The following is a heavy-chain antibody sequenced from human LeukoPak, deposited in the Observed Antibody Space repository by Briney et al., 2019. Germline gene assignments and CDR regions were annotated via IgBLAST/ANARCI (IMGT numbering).Heavy chain of an antibody. J-gene: IGHJ4*02. V-gene: IGHV3-49*04. CDR3: TREKYSGYDY. D-gene: IGHD5-12*01. CDR1: GFTFGDYA. Sequence: GGSLRLSCTASGFTFGDYAMSWVRQAPGKGLEWVGFIRSKAYGGTTEYAASVKGRFTISRDDSKSFAYLQMNSLKTEDTAVYYCTREKYSGYDYWGQGTLVTVSS. CDR2: IRSKAYGGTT.